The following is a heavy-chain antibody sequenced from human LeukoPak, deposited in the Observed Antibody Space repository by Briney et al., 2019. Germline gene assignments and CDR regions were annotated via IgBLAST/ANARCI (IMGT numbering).Heavy chain of an antibody. J-gene: IGHJ3*02. CDR1: GGTFSSYS. D-gene: IGHD1-26*01. V-gene: IGHV1-69*05. CDR2: IIPIFGTA. Sequence: SVKVSCKASGGTFSSYSISWARQAPGQGLEWMGGIIPIFGTANYAQKFQGRVTITTDESTSTAYMELSSLRSEDTAVYYCARAGVVGATTGNAFDIWGQGTMVTVSS. CDR3: ARAGVVGATTGNAFDI.